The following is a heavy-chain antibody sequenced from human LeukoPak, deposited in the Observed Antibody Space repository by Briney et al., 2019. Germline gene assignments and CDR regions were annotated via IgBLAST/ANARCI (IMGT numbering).Heavy chain of an antibody. J-gene: IGHJ6*02. D-gene: IGHD3-16*01. Sequence: GGPLRLSCAASGFTFSSYWMNWARQAPGKGLEWVASINHNGNVNYYVDSVKGRFTISSDNAKNSLYLQMSNLRAEDTAVFFCARGGGLDVWGQGATVTVSS. CDR1: GFTFSSYW. V-gene: IGHV3-7*03. CDR3: ARGGGLDV. CDR2: INHNGNVN.